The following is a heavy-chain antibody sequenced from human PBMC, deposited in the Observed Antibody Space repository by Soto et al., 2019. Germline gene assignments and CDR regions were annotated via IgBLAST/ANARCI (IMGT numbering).Heavy chain of an antibody. V-gene: IGHV4-34*01. CDR2: INHSGST. D-gene: IGHD1-26*01. Sequence: QVQLQQWGAGLLKPSETLSLTCAVYGGSFSGYYWSWIRQPPGKGLEWIGEINHSGSTNYNPSLKSRVTISVDTSKNQFSLKLSSVTAADTAVYYCARGGGQVGAIGYYWGQGTLVTVSS. CDR3: ARGGGQVGAIGYY. CDR1: GGSFSGYY. J-gene: IGHJ4*02.